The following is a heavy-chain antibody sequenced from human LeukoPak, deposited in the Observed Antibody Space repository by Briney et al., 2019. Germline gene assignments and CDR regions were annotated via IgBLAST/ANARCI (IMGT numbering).Heavy chain of an antibody. CDR1: GYTFTSYG. CDR2: ISAYNGDT. D-gene: IGHD5-12*01. J-gene: IGHJ4*02. V-gene: IGHV1-18*01. Sequence: ASVKVSCKASGYTFTSYGISWVRQAPGQGLEWMGWISAYNGDTRYAQKFQGGLTVTTDTSTTTAYMELRSLSSDDTATYYCARRPGYDRRLSSLDYWGQGTLVTVSS. CDR3: ARRPGYDRRLSSLDY.